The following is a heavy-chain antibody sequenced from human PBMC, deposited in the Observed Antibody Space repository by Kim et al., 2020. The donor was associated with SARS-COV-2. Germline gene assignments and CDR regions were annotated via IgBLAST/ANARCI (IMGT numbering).Heavy chain of an antibody. CDR3: ARGGYNYYYMDV. J-gene: IGHJ6*03. CDR2: INHSGST. V-gene: IGHV4-34*01. CDR1: GGSFSGYY. Sequence: SETLSLTCAVYGGSFSGYYWSWIRQPPGKGLEWIGEINHSGSTNYNPSLKSRVTISVDTSKNQFSLKLSSVTAADTAVYYCARGGYNYYYMDVWGKGTT.